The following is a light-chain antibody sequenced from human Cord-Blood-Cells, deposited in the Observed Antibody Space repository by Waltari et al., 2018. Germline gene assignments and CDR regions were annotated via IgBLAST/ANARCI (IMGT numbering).Light chain of an antibody. CDR2: LGS. CDR3: MRARQTPPMYT. CDR1: QSLRHSNGYDY. Sequence: DIVMTQSPLSLPVTPGEPPSISCRSSQSLRHSNGYDYLDWYLQKPGQSPQLLIYLGSNRAAGVPDRFRGSGSDTEYTLKSSRVGAEDVGVCDFMRARQTPPMYTFDHGTKVEIK. J-gene: IGKJ2*01. V-gene: IGKV2-28*01.